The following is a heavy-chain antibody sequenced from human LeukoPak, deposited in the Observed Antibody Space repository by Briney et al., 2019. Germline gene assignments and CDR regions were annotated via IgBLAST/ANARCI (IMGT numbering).Heavy chain of an antibody. CDR2: MNSDGSST. V-gene: IGHV3-74*01. CDR3: ARGGAGIDP. CDR1: GFTFSSYW. J-gene: IGHJ5*02. Sequence: GGSLRLSCAASGFTFSSYWMHWVRQAPGKGLVWVSRMNSDGSSTSYADSVKGRYTISRDNAKNTLYLQMNSLRGEDTAVYYCARGGAGIDPWGQGTLVTVSS.